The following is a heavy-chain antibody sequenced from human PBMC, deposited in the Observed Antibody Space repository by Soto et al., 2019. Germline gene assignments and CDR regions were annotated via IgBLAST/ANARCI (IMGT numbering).Heavy chain of an antibody. CDR1: GGSFSGYY. CDR2: INHSGST. CDR3: ARVGATFGFDY. J-gene: IGHJ4*02. Sequence: SETLSLTCAVYGGSFSGYYWSWIRQPPGKGLEWIGEINHSGSTNYNPSLKSRVTISVDTSKNQFSLKLSSVTAADTAVYYCARVGATFGFDYWGQGTLVTVSS. D-gene: IGHD1-26*01. V-gene: IGHV4-34*01.